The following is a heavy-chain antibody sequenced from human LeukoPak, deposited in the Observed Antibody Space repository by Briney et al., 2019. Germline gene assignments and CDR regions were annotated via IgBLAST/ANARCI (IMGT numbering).Heavy chain of an antibody. Sequence: ASVKVSCKASGYTFTGYYMHWVRQAPGRGLEWMGWINPNSGGTNYAQKFQGRVTMTRDTSISTAYMELSSLRSDDTAVYYCARERARSYFPGDYWGQGTLVTFSS. CDR3: ARERARSYFPGDY. CDR2: INPNSGGT. J-gene: IGHJ4*02. V-gene: IGHV1-2*02. CDR1: GYTFTGYY. D-gene: IGHD2/OR15-2a*01.